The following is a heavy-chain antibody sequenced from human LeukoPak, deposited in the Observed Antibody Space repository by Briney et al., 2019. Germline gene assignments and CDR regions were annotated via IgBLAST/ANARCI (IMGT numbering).Heavy chain of an antibody. V-gene: IGHV4-38-2*02. CDR2: IYHSGST. CDR1: GYSISSGYY. Sequence: SETLSLTCTVSGYSISSGYYWGWIRQPPGKGLEWIGSIYHSGSTYYNPSLKSRVTISVDTSKNQFSLRLSSVTAADTAVYYCALLVDYWGQGTLVTVSS. CDR3: ALLVDY. J-gene: IGHJ4*02. D-gene: IGHD3-10*01.